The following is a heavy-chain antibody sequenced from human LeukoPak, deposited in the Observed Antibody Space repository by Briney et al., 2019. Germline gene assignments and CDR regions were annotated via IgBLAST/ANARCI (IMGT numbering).Heavy chain of an antibody. CDR2: INPNSGGT. D-gene: IGHD3-22*01. V-gene: IGHV1-2*04. Sequence: GASVKVSCKASGYTFTGYYMHWVRQAPGQGLEWMGWINPNSGGTNYAQKFQGWVTMTRDTSISTAYMELSRLRSDDTAVYYCARSHPPNYYDSSGHYSGFDYWGQGTLVTVSS. CDR1: GYTFTGYY. J-gene: IGHJ4*02. CDR3: ARSHPPNYYDSSGHYSGFDY.